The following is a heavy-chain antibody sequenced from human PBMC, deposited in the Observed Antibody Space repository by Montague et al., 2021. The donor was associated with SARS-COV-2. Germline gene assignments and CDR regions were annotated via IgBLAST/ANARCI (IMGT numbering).Heavy chain of an antibody. CDR2: INHRGTT. D-gene: IGHD2-2*02. J-gene: IGHJ6*02. CDR1: GGSFSVSGYY. CDR3: ARDPSRQPLLYPIGDYYYGMDV. Sequence: SETLSLTCAVYGGSFSVSGYYWSWIRQPQGKGLEWIGEINHRGTTTYNPSLNSRVTMSVDTSKNQFSLKLSSVTAADTAVYYCARDPSRQPLLYPIGDYYYGMDVWGQGTTVTVSS. V-gene: IGHV4-34*01.